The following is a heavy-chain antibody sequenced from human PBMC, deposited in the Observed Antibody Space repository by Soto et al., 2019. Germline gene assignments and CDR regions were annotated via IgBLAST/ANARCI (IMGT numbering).Heavy chain of an antibody. CDR2: IYYSGYT. J-gene: IGHJ4*02. CDR1: GGSISSGDYK. CDR3: ARSGHYVAFDY. Sequence: QVQLQESGPGLVKPSQTLSLTCTVCGGSISSGDYKWSWIRQPPGKGLEWIGYIYYSGYTYNNPSLKSRVTISVDTSKNQFSLKLSSVTAADTAVYYCARSGHYVAFDYWGQGTLVTVSS. D-gene: IGHD4-17*01. V-gene: IGHV4-30-4*01.